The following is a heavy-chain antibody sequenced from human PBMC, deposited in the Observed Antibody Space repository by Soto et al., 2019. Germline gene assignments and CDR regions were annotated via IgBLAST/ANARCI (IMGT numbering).Heavy chain of an antibody. CDR3: ARIYCTTTTCDSWFDP. Sequence: GESLKISCTGFGYTFTTFWISWVRQIPGKGLEGMGRIDPGDTYATYSPAFQGHVTISADKATSTAYLQWSSLKASDTAMYYCARIYCTTTTCDSWFDPWGQGTLVTVSS. CDR2: IDPGDTYA. J-gene: IGHJ5*02. D-gene: IGHD2-2*01. CDR1: GYTFTTFW. V-gene: IGHV5-10-1*01.